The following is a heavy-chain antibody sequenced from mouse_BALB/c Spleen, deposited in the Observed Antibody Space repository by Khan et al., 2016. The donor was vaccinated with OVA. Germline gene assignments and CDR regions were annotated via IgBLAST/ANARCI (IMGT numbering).Heavy chain of an antibody. J-gene: IGHJ2*01. CDR2: ISYSGVT. Sequence: EVKLEVSGPGLVKPSQSLSLTCTVTGYSITSGYAWNWIRQFPGNKLEWMGYISYSGVTSYTPSLKSRISITRDTSKNQFFLQLNSVTTEDTATYYCARGNCDGYYVDYWGQGTTLTVSS. CDR3: ARGNCDGYYVDY. V-gene: IGHV3-2*02. CDR1: GYSITSGYA.